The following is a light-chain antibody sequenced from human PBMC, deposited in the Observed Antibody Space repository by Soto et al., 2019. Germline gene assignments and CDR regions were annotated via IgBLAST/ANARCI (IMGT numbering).Light chain of an antibody. J-gene: IGLJ2*01. CDR2: SNN. CDR1: SSNIGSNI. Sequence: QSVLSQPPSASGTPGQRVTISCSGSSSNIGSNIVNWYQQLPGTTPKLLIYSNNERPSGVPDRFSGSKSGTSASLDISGLQSEDEADYYCAAWDDSLNGHVVFGGGTQLTVL. V-gene: IGLV1-44*01. CDR3: AAWDDSLNGHVV.